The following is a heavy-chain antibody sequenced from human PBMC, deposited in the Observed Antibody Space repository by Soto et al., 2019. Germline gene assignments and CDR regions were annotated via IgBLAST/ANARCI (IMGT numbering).Heavy chain of an antibody. V-gene: IGHV2-5*02. CDR2: IYWDDDK. CDR3: AHAPYDYIWGSYRYKAHFDY. J-gene: IGHJ4*02. D-gene: IGHD3-16*02. CDR1: GFSLSTSGVG. Sequence: QITLKESGPTLVKPTQPLTLTCTFSGFSLSTSGVGVGWIRQPPGKALEWLALIYWDDDKRYSPSLKSRLTITKDTSKNQVVLTMTNMDPVDTATYYCAHAPYDYIWGSYRYKAHFDYWGQGTLVTVSS.